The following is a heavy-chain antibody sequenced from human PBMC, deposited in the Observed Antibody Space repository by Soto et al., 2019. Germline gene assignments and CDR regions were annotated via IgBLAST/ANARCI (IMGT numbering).Heavy chain of an antibody. CDR2: IYHSGSA. D-gene: IGHD3-22*01. CDR3: ARVRREYDNSGPVDY. V-gene: IGHV4-30-2*01. CDR1: SGSISSGDYS. Sequence: SETLSLTCAVSSGSISSGDYSWSWIRQPPGKGLEWIGYIYHSGSAYYNPSLKSRVTMSVDRSRNQFSLKLNSVTAADTAVYYCARVRREYDNSGPVDYWGQGTLVTVSS. J-gene: IGHJ4*02.